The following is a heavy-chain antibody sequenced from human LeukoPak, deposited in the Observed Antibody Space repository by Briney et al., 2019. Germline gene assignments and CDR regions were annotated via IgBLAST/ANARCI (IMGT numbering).Heavy chain of an antibody. Sequence: GGSLRLSCAASGFTFTSYRMNWVRQAPGKGLEWVSFINCDRTNKYYADSVKGRFTISRDNAKNTLYLQMNSLRDEDTAVYYCAGIRSGWYFEYWGQGTLVTVSS. CDR2: INCDRTNK. CDR1: GFTFTSYR. CDR3: AGIRSGWYFEY. D-gene: IGHD6-19*01. J-gene: IGHJ4*02. V-gene: IGHV3-48*02.